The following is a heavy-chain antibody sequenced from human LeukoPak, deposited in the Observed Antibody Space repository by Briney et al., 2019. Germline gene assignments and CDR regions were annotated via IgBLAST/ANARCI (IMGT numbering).Heavy chain of an antibody. D-gene: IGHD6-19*01. CDR2: ISRSSSYI. J-gene: IGHJ6*02. CDR1: GFTFSSYS. V-gene: IGHV3-21*01. Sequence: GGSLRLSCAASGFTFSSYSMNWVRQAPGKGLEWVSSISRSSSYIYYADSVKGRFTISGDNAKNSLYLQMNSLRAEDTAVYYCARDIFPQWLEWSYYYYYGMDVWGQGTTVTVSS. CDR3: ARDIFPQWLEWSYYYYYGMDV.